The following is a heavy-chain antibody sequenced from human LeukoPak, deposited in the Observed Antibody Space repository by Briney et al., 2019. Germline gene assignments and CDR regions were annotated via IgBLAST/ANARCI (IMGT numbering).Heavy chain of an antibody. CDR3: ARSITISKPLEYYFDY. D-gene: IGHD3-9*01. Sequence: TLSLTCAVSGGSISSGGYSWSWIRQPPGKGLEWVGYIYHSGSTYYNPSLKSRVTISVDRSKNQFSLKLSSVTAADTAVYYCARSITISKPLEYYFDYWGQRTLVTVSS. CDR1: GGSISSGGYS. CDR2: IYHSGST. V-gene: IGHV4-30-2*01. J-gene: IGHJ4*02.